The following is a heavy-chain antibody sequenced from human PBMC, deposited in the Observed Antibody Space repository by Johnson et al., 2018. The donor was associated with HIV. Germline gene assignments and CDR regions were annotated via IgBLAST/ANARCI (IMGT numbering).Heavy chain of an antibody. V-gene: IGHV3-64*01. CDR3: TRGWGYAFDV. CDR1: GFTFSSYA. CDR2: ISSNGGST. Sequence: VQLVESGGGLVQPGGSLRLSCAASGFTFSSYAMHWVRQAPGKGLEYVSVISSNGGSTYYANSVKGRFTISRDNSKTTLYLQMVSLRAEDTAVYYCTRGWGYAFDVWGQGTMVTVSS. J-gene: IGHJ3*01. D-gene: IGHD3-10*01.